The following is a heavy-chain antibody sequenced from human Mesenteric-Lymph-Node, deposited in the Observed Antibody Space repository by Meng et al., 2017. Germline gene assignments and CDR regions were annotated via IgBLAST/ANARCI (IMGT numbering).Heavy chain of an antibody. D-gene: IGHD3-16*01. V-gene: IGHV4-4*07. CDR2: IYVSGNT. J-gene: IGHJ4*02. CDR1: GDSISSYY. Sequence: SETLSLTCTVSGDSISSYYWSWIRQPAGKGLEWIGRIYVSGNTNYNPSLKSRVTMSVDTSKNQVSLRLTSVTAADTAMYYCARNGKTDGHGYADPFDYWGQGTLVTVSS. CDR3: ARNGKTDGHGYADPFDY.